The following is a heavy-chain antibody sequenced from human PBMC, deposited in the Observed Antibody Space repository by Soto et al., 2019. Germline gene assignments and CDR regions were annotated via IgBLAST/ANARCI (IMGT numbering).Heavy chain of an antibody. V-gene: IGHV4-59*12. CDR2: IYYSGST. J-gene: IGHJ6*03. D-gene: IGHD3-10*01. Sequence: SETLSLTCTVSGGSISSYYWSWIRQPPGKGLEWIGYIYYSGSTNYNPSLKSRVTISVDRSKNQFSLKLSSVTAADTAVYYCAKKGYYGSGRDYYYYYMDVWGKGTTVTVSS. CDR3: AKKGYYGSGRDYYYYYMDV. CDR1: GGSISSYY.